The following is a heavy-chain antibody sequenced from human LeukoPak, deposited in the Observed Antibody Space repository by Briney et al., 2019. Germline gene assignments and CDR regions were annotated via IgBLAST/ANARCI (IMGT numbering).Heavy chain of an antibody. J-gene: IGHJ6*02. V-gene: IGHV3-74*01. CDR1: GFTFTTYW. D-gene: IGHD3-10*01. Sequence: GGSLRLSCAASGFTFTTYWMHWVRQAPGKGLVWVSHINSDGSITSYADSVKGRFTISRDNAKSTLYLQMNSLRAEDTAVYYCARDYGRSRDYGMDVWGQGTTVTVSS. CDR3: ARDYGRSRDYGMDV. CDR2: INSDGSIT.